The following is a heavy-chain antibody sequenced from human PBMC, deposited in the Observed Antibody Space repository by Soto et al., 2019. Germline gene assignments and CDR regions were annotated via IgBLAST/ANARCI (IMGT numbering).Heavy chain of an antibody. CDR3: ARGALIYIVVVPAARNWFDP. CDR2: INAGNGNT. Sequence: ASVKVSCKASGYTFTSYAMHWVRQAPGQRLEWMGWINAGNGNTKYSQKFQGRVTITRDTSASTAYMELSSLRSEDKAVYYCARGALIYIVVVPAARNWFDPWGQGTLVTVSS. V-gene: IGHV1-3*01. J-gene: IGHJ5*02. CDR1: GYTFTSYA. D-gene: IGHD2-2*01.